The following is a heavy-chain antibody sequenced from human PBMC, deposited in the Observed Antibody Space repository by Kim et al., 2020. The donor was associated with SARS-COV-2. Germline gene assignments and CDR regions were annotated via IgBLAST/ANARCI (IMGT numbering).Heavy chain of an antibody. CDR1: GFTFSNAW. J-gene: IGHJ6*02. V-gene: IGHV3-15*01. CDR3: TTAPPPHYYDSSGLYGMDV. CDR2: IKSKTDGGTT. D-gene: IGHD3-22*01. Sequence: GGSLRLSCAASGFTFSNAWMSWVRQAPGKGLEWVGRIKSKTDGGTTDYAAPVKGRFTISRDDSKNTLYLQMNSLKTEDTAVYYCTTAPPPHYYDSSGLYGMDVWGQGTTVTVSS.